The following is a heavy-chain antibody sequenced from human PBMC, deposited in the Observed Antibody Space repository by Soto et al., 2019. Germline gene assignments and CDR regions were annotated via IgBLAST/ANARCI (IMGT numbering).Heavy chain of an antibody. V-gene: IGHV5-51*01. CDR2: IYPGDSDT. CDR3: ARQGLATSSRHRDYYYYGMDV. J-gene: IGHJ6*02. CDR1: GYSFTSYW. D-gene: IGHD6-13*01. Sequence: GESLKISCKGSGYSFTSYWIGWVRQMPGKGLEWMGIIYPGDSDTRYSPSFQGQVTISADKSISTAYLQWSSLKASDTAMYYCARQGLATSSRHRDYYYYGMDVWGQGTTVTVSS.